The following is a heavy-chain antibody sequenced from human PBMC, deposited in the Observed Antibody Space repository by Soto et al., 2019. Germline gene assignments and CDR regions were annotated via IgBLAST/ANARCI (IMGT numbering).Heavy chain of an antibody. CDR2: IYYSVST. Sequence: SETLSLTCTVSGGSTSSGGYYCSWIRHHPGKGLEWIGYIYYSVSTYYNPSLKSRVTISVDTSKNQFYLKLSSVTAADTAVYYCARSIAAAGTWFDPRGQGTLVTVSS. V-gene: IGHV4-31*03. D-gene: IGHD6-13*01. J-gene: IGHJ5*02. CDR1: GGSTSSGGYY. CDR3: ARSIAAAGTWFDP.